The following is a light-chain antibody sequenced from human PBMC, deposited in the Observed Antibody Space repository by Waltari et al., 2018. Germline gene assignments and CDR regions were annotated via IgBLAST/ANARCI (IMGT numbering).Light chain of an antibody. CDR2: VAT. CDR1: QDIRNN. Sequence: DTQLTQSPSSLSASVGDTVTITCRASQDIRNNLDWFQQKPGKAPKRLIYVATSLQSGVPSRFSGSASGTEFTLTIISLQPEDFATYYCLQHNTYPRAFGQGTRVEVK. V-gene: IGKV1-17*01. J-gene: IGKJ1*01. CDR3: LQHNTYPRA.